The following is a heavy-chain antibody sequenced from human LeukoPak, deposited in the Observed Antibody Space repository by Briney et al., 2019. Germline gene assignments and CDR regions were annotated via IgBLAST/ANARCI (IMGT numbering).Heavy chain of an antibody. CDR1: GYTFTGYY. Sequence: ASVKVSCKASGYTFTGYYMHWVRQAPGQGLEWMGWINPNSGGTNYAQKFQGWVAMTRDTSISTAYMELSRLRSDDTAVYYCARERAHRLVSGYDPYYYGMDVWGKGTTVTVSS. CDR3: ARERAHRLVSGYDPYYYGMDV. J-gene: IGHJ6*04. D-gene: IGHD5-12*01. CDR2: INPNSGGT. V-gene: IGHV1-2*04.